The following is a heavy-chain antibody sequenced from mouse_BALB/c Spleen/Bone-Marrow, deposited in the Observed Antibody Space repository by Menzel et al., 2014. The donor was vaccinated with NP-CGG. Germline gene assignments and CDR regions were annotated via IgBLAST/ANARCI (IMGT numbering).Heavy chain of an antibody. V-gene: IGHV1S137*01. J-gene: IGHJ4*01. CDR1: GYTFTDYA. Sequence: VQLQQSGAELVRPGVSVKISCKGSGYTFTDYAMHWVKQSHSKSLEWIGVISTYYGDASYNQKFKGKATMTVDKSSSTAYMELARLTSEDSAIYYCARDAMDYWGQGTSVTVSS. CDR3: ARDAMDY. CDR2: ISTYYGDA.